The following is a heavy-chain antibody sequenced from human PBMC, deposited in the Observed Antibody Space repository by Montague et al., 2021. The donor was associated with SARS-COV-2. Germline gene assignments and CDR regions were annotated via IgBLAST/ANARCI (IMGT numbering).Heavy chain of an antibody. CDR1: GDSISDYY. CDR3: ARTSRGSRYFYGVDV. D-gene: IGHD3-10*01. CDR2: IFRSGAT. J-gene: IGHJ6*02. V-gene: IGHV4-59*01. Sequence: SETLSLTCTVSGDSISDYYWSWIRQPPGMGLEWIGYIFRSGATNYNPPLKSRVIISLDTSKSQFSLRLSPVTAADTAIYYCARTSRGSRYFYGVDVWGQGTTVTVSS.